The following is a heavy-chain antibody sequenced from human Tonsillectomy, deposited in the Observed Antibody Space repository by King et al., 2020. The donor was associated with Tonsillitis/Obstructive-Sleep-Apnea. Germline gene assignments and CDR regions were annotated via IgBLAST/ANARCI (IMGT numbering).Heavy chain of an antibody. CDR2: ISGSGGST. Sequence: VQLVESGGGLVQPGGSLRLSCAASGFTCSSYAMSWVRQAPGKGLEWVSAISGSGGSTYYADSVKGRFTISRDNSKNTLYLQMNSLRAEDTAVYYCANDTGGSGSYAYFDYWGQGTLVTVSS. V-gene: IGHV3-23*04. CDR3: ANDTGGSGSYAYFDY. D-gene: IGHD3-10*01. J-gene: IGHJ4*02. CDR1: GFTCSSYA.